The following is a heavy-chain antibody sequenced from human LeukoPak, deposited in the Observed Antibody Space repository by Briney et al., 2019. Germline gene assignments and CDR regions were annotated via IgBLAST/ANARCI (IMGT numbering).Heavy chain of an antibody. CDR2: ISGSGETS. V-gene: IGHV3-23*01. Sequence: GGSLRLSCAASGFSFSTYAMSWARQAPGKGLECVSGISGSGETSYYAASVKGRLTISRDNSNNTLYLQMTSLRADDTAVYYCVRRGSGSSSPFAYWGQGALVIVSS. CDR1: GFSFSTYA. CDR3: VRRGSGSSSPFAY. J-gene: IGHJ4*02. D-gene: IGHD6-6*01.